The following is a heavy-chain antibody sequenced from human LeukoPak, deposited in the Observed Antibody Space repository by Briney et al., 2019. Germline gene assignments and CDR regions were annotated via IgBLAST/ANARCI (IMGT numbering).Heavy chain of an antibody. V-gene: IGHV4-30-4*08. CDR3: ASPGSNPWGAFDI. CDR2: IYYSGST. CDR1: GGSISSGDYY. Sequence: SQTLSLTCTVSGGSISSGDYYWSWIRQPPGKGLEWIGYIYYSGSTNYNPSLKSRVTMSVDTSKNQFSLKLSSVTAADTAVYYCASPGSNPWGAFDIWGQGTMVTVFS. D-gene: IGHD4-11*01. J-gene: IGHJ3*02.